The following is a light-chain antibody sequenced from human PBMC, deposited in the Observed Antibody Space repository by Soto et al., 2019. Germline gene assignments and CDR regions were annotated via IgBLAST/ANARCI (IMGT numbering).Light chain of an antibody. CDR3: DSYTSSSSDV. J-gene: IGLJ1*01. V-gene: IGLV2-14*01. CDR2: DVS. Sequence: QSALTQLASVSGSPGQSITISCTGTGSDVGGYRYVSWYQQHPGKAPKLMIYDVSNRPSGVSDRFSGSKSGNTASLTISGLQSEDEADYYCDSYTSSSSDVFGTGTKLTVL. CDR1: GSDVGGYRY.